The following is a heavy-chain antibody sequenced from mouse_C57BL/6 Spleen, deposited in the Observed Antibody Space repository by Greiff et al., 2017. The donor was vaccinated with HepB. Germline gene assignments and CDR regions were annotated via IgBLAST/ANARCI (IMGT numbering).Heavy chain of an antibody. D-gene: IGHD2-12*01. Sequence: EVNVVESGGDLVKPGGSLKLSCAASGFTFSSYGMSWVRQTPDKRLEWVATISSGGSYTYYPDSVKGRFTISRDNAKNTLYLQMSSLKSEDTAMYYCARQATIRYFDVWGTGTTVTVSS. J-gene: IGHJ1*03. V-gene: IGHV5-6*01. CDR2: ISSGGSYT. CDR3: ARQATIRYFDV. CDR1: GFTFSSYG.